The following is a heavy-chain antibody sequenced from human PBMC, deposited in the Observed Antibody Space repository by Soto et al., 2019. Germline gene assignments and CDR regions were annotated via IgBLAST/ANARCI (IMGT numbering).Heavy chain of an antibody. CDR2: IYYSGST. D-gene: IGHD2-15*01. CDR3: ARAQEGYCSGGSCYTGGFWYYYYYMDV. V-gene: IGHV4-59*01. J-gene: IGHJ6*03. Sequence: SETLSLTCTVSGGSISSYYWSWIRQPPGKGLEWIGYIYYSGSTNYNPSLKSRVTISVDTSKNQFSLKLSSVTAADTAVYYCARAQEGYCSGGSCYTGGFWYYYYYMDVWGKGTTVTVSS. CDR1: GGSISSYY.